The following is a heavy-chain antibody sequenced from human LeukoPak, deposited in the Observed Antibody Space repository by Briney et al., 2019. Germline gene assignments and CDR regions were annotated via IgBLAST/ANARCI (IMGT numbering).Heavy chain of an antibody. CDR3: ARTPSVAGYGGFAY. J-gene: IGHJ4*02. CDR1: GGSISSSGYY. V-gene: IGHV4-39*07. Sequence: SETLSLTCTVSGGSISSSGYYWGGIRQPPGKGLEWIGITYYSGNTYYNPSLKSRVTISVDTSKNQFSLNLSSVTAADTAVYYCARTPSVAGYGGFAYWGQGTLVTVSS. D-gene: IGHD6-19*01. CDR2: TYYSGNT.